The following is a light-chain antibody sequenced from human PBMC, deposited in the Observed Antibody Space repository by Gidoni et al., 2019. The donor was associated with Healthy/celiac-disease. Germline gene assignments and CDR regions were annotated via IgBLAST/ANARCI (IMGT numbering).Light chain of an antibody. V-gene: IGKV3-11*01. CDR1: QSVGPY. J-gene: IGKJ2*01. CDR3: QQRSNWLYT. Sequence: EVVLTQSPATLSLSPGERATLSCRASQSVGPYLAWYQQKPGQAPRLLIYDASNRATGIPARFSGSGSGTDFTLTISSLEPEDFAVYYCQQRSNWLYTFGQGTKLEIK. CDR2: DAS.